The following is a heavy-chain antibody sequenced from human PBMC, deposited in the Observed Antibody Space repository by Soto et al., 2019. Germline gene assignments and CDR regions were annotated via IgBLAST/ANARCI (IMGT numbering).Heavy chain of an antibody. CDR3: ATSLSAIPGVY. V-gene: IGHV3-7*05. CDR2: IKQDGSER. J-gene: IGHJ4*02. CDR1: GFTFSTYW. Sequence: EVQLVESGGGLVQSGGSLRLSCAASGFTFSTYWMSWVRQGPGTGPEWVANIKQDGSERYYADFVKGRFTISRDNAKSSLYLQMTSLRAEDTAVYHCATSLSAIPGVYWGQGTLVTVSS. D-gene: IGHD2-2*01.